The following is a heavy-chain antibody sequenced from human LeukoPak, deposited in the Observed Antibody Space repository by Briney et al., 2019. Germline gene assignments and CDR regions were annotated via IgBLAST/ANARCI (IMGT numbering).Heavy chain of an antibody. CDR1: GFTSSKYW. Sequence: GGSLRLSCTASGFTSSKYWMSWVRQAPGKGPEWVANMKQDGSEIYYVDSVKGRFTISRDNAKNSLYLEMNNLRAEDTAVYYCVRDKIVRPTILDYWGQGTLVTVSS. V-gene: IGHV3-7*01. D-gene: IGHD1-26*01. CDR2: MKQDGSEI. J-gene: IGHJ4*02. CDR3: VRDKIVRPTILDY.